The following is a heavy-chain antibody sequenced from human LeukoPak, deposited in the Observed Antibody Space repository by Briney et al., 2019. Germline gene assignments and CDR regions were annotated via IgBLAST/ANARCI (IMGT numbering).Heavy chain of an antibody. Sequence: PGGSLRLSCAASGFTFSSYEMNWVRQAPGKGLEWVSYISSSGSTIYYADSVKGRFPISRDNAKNSLYLQMNSLRAEDTAVYYCARVRRSPNWFDPWGQGTLVTVSS. J-gene: IGHJ5*02. CDR1: GFTFSSYE. V-gene: IGHV3-48*03. CDR2: ISSSGSTI. CDR3: ARVRRSPNWFDP. D-gene: IGHD3-3*01.